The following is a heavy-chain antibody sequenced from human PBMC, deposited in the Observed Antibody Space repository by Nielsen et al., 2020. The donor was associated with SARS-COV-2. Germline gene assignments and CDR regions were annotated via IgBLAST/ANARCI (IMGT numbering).Heavy chain of an antibody. V-gene: IGHV4-31*03. CDR1: GGTISSGGYY. CDR3: ARESSGYDHYNYGMDE. D-gene: IGHD5-12*01. J-gene: IGHJ6*02. Sequence: SETLSLTCTVSGGTISSGGYYWSWIRHHPGKGLEWIGYIYFSGRTCYNPSLKSRVTISVDTSKNQFSLSLMSVTAADTVVYYCARESSGYDHYNYGMDEWGQGTTVTVAS. CDR2: IYFSGRT.